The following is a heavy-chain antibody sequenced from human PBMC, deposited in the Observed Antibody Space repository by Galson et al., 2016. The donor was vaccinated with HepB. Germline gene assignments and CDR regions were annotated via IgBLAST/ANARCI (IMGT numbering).Heavy chain of an antibody. CDR1: GFSFSSYV. V-gene: IGHV3-64D*09. D-gene: IGHD3-10*01. J-gene: IGHJ4*02. Sequence: SLRLSCAASGFSFSSYVMFWVRQAPGKGLEFVSAIGSDGRSTHYADSLRGRFTVSRDNSKNMLYLQMSSLRAEDTAVYFCARDRSSGSGSFGYWGQGTLVTVSS. CDR2: IGSDGRST. CDR3: ARDRSSGSGSFGY.